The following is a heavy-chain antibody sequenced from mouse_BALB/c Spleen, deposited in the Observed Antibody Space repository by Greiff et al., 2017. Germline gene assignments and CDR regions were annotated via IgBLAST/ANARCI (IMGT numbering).Heavy chain of an antibody. CDR1: GYSITSDYA. J-gene: IGHJ4*01. D-gene: IGHD1-3*01. CDR2: ISYSGST. CDR3: ATDLKLDGYYAMDY. V-gene: IGHV3-2*02. Sequence: EVKLQESGPGLVKPSQSLSLTCTVTGYSITSDYAWNWIRQFPGNKLEWMGYISYSGSTSYNPSLKSRISITRDTSKNQFFLQLNSVTTEDTATYYCATDLKLDGYYAMDYWGQGTSVTVSS.